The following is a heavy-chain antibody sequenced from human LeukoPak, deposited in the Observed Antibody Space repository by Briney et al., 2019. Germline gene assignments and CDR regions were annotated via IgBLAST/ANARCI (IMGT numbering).Heavy chain of an antibody. V-gene: IGHV3-48*01. CDR1: GFTFSSYS. Sequence: GGSLRLSCAASGFTFSSYSMNWVRQAPGKGLEWVSYISSSSSTIYYADPVKGRFTISRDNAKNSLYLQMNSLRAEDTAVYYCARGPDTVWGPLWGQGTLVTVSS. CDR3: ARGPDTVWGPL. J-gene: IGHJ4*02. CDR2: ISSSSSTI. D-gene: IGHD5-18*01.